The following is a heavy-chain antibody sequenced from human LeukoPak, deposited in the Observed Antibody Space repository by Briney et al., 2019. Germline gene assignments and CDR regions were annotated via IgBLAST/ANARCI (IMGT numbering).Heavy chain of an antibody. CDR2: ISYDGSNK. D-gene: IGHD2-21*02. CDR1: GFTFSSYA. V-gene: IGHV3-30-3*01. Sequence: GGSLRLSCAASGFTFSSYAMHWVRQAPGKGLEWVAVISYDGSNKYYADSVKGRFTISRDNSKNTLYLQMNSLRAEDTAVYYCAREHIVVVTAYLGYWGQGTLVTVSS. CDR3: AREHIVVVTAYLGY. J-gene: IGHJ4*02.